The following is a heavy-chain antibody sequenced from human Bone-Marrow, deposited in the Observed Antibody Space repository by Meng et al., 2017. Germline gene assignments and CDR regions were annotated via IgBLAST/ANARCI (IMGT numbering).Heavy chain of an antibody. J-gene: IGHJ4*02. CDR2: TYYKSKWYN. CDR1: GDSVSTNSAA. Sequence: QVQLQQSGPGLVKPSQTLPLTCAIPGDSVSTNSAAWNWIRQSPSRGLEWLGRTYYKSKWYNDYAESVKSRITINPDTSKNQFSLQLNSVTPEDTAVYYCARGGIVATSSLDYWGQGTLVTVSS. CDR3: ARGGIVATSSLDY. V-gene: IGHV6-1*01. D-gene: IGHD5-12*01.